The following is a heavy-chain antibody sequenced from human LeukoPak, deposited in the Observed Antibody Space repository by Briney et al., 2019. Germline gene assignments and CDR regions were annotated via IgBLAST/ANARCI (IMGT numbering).Heavy chain of an antibody. Sequence: SVKVSCKASGGTFSSYAISWVRQAPGQGLEWMGGIIPIFGTANYAQKFQGRVTITADESTSTAYMELSSLRSEDTAVYYCAGVLDYGDYVEGAFDIRGQGTMVTVSS. CDR1: GGTFSSYA. V-gene: IGHV1-69*01. D-gene: IGHD4-17*01. CDR3: AGVLDYGDYVEGAFDI. J-gene: IGHJ3*02. CDR2: IIPIFGTA.